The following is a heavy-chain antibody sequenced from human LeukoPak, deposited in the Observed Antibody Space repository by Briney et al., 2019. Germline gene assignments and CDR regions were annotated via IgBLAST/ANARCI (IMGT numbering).Heavy chain of an antibody. V-gene: IGHV1-2*06. D-gene: IGHD3-3*01. CDR3: ASSGLRFLEWLLPSGY. J-gene: IGHJ4*02. Sequence: ASVKVSCKASGYTFTGYYMHWVRQAPGQGLEWMGRINPNSGGTNYAQKFQGRVTMTRDTSNSTAYMELSRLRSDDTAVYYCASSGLRFLEWLLPSGYWGQGTLVTVSS. CDR1: GYTFTGYY. CDR2: INPNSGGT.